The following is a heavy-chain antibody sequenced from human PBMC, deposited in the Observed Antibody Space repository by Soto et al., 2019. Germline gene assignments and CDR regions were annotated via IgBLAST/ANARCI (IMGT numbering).Heavy chain of an antibody. CDR1: GYTFTSYY. D-gene: IGHD6-13*01. V-gene: IGHV1-46*01. Sequence: ASVKVSCKASGYTFTSYYMHWVRQAPGQGLEWMGIINPSGGSTSYAQKFQGRVTMSVDTSKNQFSLEMSSVTAADTAVYYCARFPFDRSSWTNPRYFDYWGQGTLVTVSS. CDR2: INPSGGST. J-gene: IGHJ4*02. CDR3: ARFPFDRSSWTNPRYFDY.